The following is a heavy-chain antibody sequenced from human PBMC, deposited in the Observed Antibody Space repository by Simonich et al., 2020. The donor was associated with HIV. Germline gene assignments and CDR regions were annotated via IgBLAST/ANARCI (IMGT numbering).Heavy chain of an antibody. D-gene: IGHD2-2*01. J-gene: IGHJ3*02. CDR3: ARGYCSRTSCMGGDTFDI. Sequence: QVRLQQWGAGLLKPSQTLSLTCAWYGGSFMCSYMSWSLHSPGKGLVWVVEINHFGRTHSHPSLKGRITTSVDTSKNLFSLKLSSVPAADTAVFYCARGYCSRTSCMGGDTFDIWGQGTVVTVS. CDR1: GGSFMCSY. V-gene: IGHV4-34*01. CDR2: INHFGRT.